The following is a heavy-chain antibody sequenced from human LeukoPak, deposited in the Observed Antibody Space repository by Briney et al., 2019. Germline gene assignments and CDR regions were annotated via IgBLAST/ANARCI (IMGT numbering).Heavy chain of an antibody. CDR3: ARDVFCGGDCYSPKCN. D-gene: IGHD2-21*02. CDR1: GFTFRNYW. Sequence: PGGSLRLSCAASGFTFRNYWTSWVRQAPGKGLEWVANINQDGSDKYYVDSVRGRFTISRDNAENSLFLQLNSLRAEDTAVYYCARDVFCGGDCYSPKCNWGQGTLVTVSS. CDR2: INQDGSDK. J-gene: IGHJ4*02. V-gene: IGHV3-7*01.